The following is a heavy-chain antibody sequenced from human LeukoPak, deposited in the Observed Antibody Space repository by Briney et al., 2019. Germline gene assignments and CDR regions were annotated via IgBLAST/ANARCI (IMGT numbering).Heavy chain of an antibody. CDR3: AREGGFYRPLDY. J-gene: IGHJ4*02. D-gene: IGHD3-3*01. Sequence: SETLSLTCTVSGASVSSGSFYWSWIRQPPGKGLEWIGYICDTGTTNYNPSLKSRVTMSVDTSKNEFSLKLTSVTAADTAVYYCAREGGFYRPLDYSGQGTLVTVSS. CDR1: GASVSSGSFY. V-gene: IGHV4-61*01. CDR2: ICDTGTT.